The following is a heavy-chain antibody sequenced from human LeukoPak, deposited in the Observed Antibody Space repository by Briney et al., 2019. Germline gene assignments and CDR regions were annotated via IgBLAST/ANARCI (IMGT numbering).Heavy chain of an antibody. D-gene: IGHD6-13*01. V-gene: IGHV4-34*01. CDR1: GGSFSGYY. J-gene: IGHJ4*02. CDR3: ARAGGSSWYSY. CDR2: INHSGST. Sequence: SETLSLTCAVYGGSFSGYYWSWIRQPPGKGLGWIGEINHSGSTNYNPSLKSRVTISVDTSKNQFSLKLSSVTAADTAVYYCARAGGSSWYSYWGQGTLVTVSS.